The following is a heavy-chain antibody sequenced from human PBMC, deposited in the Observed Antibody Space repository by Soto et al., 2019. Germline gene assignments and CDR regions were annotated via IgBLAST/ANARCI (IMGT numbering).Heavy chain of an antibody. J-gene: IGHJ6*02. CDR3: AKDSTVTTSLYSYYYGLDV. CDR1: GFTFSSYE. Sequence: GGSLRLSCAASGFTFSSYEMNWVRQAPDKGLEWVSAISGRGGSTYYADSVKGRFTISRDNSKNTLFLQMNSLRAEDTAVYYCAKDSTVTTSLYSYYYGLDVWGQGTTVTVSS. CDR2: ISGRGGST. V-gene: IGHV3-23*01. D-gene: IGHD4-17*01.